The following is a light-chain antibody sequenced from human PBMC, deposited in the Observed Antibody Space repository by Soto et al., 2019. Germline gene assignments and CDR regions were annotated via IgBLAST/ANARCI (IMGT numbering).Light chain of an antibody. V-gene: IGKV1-5*01. CDR3: QLYALYSAS. J-gene: IGKJ5*01. Sequence: RLTQPPSSLSASVGDTVTISCRASQDISTYLAWYQQKPGKAPTLLIFGASSLHNGVPPRFAGSGSGSEFTLPINRLQPDDFATDYCQLYALYSASFGQGTRV. CDR2: GAS. CDR1: QDISTY.